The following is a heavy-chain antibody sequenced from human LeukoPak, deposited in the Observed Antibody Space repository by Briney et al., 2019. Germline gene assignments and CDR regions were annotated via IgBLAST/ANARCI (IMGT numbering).Heavy chain of an antibody. CDR3: ARERVGSTDKQPQVAYYGMDV. D-gene: IGHD1/OR15-1a*01. V-gene: IGHV3-23*01. CDR1: GFTFSSYA. CDR2: ISGSGGST. Sequence: QSGGSLRLSCAASGFTFSSYAMSWVRQAPGKGLEWVSAISGSGGSTYYADSVKGRFTISRDNSKNTLYLQMNSLRAEDTAVYYCARERVGSTDKQPQVAYYGMDVWGQGTTVTVSS. J-gene: IGHJ6*02.